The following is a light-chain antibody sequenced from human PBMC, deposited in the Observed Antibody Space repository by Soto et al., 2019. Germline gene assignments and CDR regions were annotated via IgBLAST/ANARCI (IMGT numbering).Light chain of an antibody. CDR2: AAS. CDR3: QQSYSTPLT. J-gene: IGKJ4*01. CDR1: QSIGTS. V-gene: IGKV1-39*01. Sequence: DIQMTQSPSSLSASVGDRVTITCRASQSIGTSLIWYQQKAGKAPQLLIYAASSLQGGVPSRFSGSGSGTDFTLTIGSLQPEDFATYYCQQSYSTPLTFGGGTKVEMK.